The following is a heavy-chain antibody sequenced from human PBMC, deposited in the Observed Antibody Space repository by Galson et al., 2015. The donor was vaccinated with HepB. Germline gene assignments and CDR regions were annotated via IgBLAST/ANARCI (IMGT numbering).Heavy chain of an antibody. Sequence: PALVKPTQTLTLTCTFSGFSLRSTGVGVGWIRQPPGKALEWLAVIYRDDDDRYSPSLKSRLKITKDTSKNQVVLTMTNMDPVDTATYYCAHVMITFGGVIGPDAFDIWGQGTMVTVSS. D-gene: IGHD3-16*02. CDR2: IYRDDDD. CDR1: GFSLRSTGVG. V-gene: IGHV2-5*02. J-gene: IGHJ3*02. CDR3: AHVMITFGGVIGPDAFDI.